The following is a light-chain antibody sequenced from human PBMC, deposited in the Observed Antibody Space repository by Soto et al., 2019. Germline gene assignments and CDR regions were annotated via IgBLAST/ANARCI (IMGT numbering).Light chain of an antibody. J-gene: IGKJ4*01. CDR1: QSVSSY. V-gene: IGKV3-11*01. CDR2: DSS. CDR3: QQRSSGIT. Sequence: EIVLTQSPATLSLSPGERATLSCRASQSVSSYLAWYQQKPGQAPRLLIYDSSNRATGIPGRFSGSGSGTDFTLTISIQDPEYFAVYYCQQRSSGITFGGGTKVEI.